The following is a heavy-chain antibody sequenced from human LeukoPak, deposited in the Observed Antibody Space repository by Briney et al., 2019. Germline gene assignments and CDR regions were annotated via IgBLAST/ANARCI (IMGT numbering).Heavy chain of an antibody. J-gene: IGHJ4*02. V-gene: IGHV3-48*04. CDR3: ARDRGGSYSAIDY. CDR2: ISSSSITI. D-gene: IGHD2-15*01. Sequence: GGSLRLSCAASGFTFSSYGMYWVRQAPGKGLEWVSFISSSSITIYYADSVKGRFTISRDNAEKSLYLQMNSLRAEDTAVYYCARDRGGSYSAIDYWGQGTLVTVSS. CDR1: GFTFSSYG.